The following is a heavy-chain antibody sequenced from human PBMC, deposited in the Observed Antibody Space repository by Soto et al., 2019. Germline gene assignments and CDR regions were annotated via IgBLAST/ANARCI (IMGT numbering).Heavy chain of an antibody. Sequence: ASVKVSCKASGYTFTSNSIGWVRQAPGQGLEWMGWINVYNGNTKYAQQLQGRVTLTTDTSTSTAYMDLRSLRAEDTAVYYCAKDRGSGSLDYWGQGTLVTVSS. CDR1: GYTFTSNS. CDR2: INVYNGNT. J-gene: IGHJ4*02. CDR3: AKDRGSGSLDY. V-gene: IGHV1-18*04. D-gene: IGHD3-10*01.